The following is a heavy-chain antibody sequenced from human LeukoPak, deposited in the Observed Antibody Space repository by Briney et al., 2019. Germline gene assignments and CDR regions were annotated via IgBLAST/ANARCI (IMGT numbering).Heavy chain of an antibody. V-gene: IGHV1-2*02. CDR1: GYTFTGHN. J-gene: IGHJ4*02. D-gene: IGHD3-22*01. CDR3: ASFVYYYDSVAYMDY. Sequence: ASVKVSCKASGYTFTGHNMHWVRQAPGQGLEWMGWINPNNGGTNYAQRFQGRVTMTRDTSTSTAYMELNRLRSDDTAVYYCASFVYYYDSVAYMDYWGQGTLATVSS. CDR2: INPNNGGT.